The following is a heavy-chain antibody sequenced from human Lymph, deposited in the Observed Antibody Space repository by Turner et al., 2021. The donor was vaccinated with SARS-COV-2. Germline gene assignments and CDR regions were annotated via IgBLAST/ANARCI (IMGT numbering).Heavy chain of an antibody. D-gene: IGHD1-26*01. CDR3: ARHSGGRLDY. CDR2: VWYDGSNK. Sequence: QVQLVESGGGVVQPGRSLRLSCAASGFTFSSYGMHWVRQAPGKGLEWVAVVWYDGSNKFYADSVKGRFTISRDNSKNTLYLQMNSLRAEDTAVYYCARHSGGRLDYWGHGTLVTVSS. V-gene: IGHV3-33*01. CDR1: GFTFSSYG. J-gene: IGHJ4*01.